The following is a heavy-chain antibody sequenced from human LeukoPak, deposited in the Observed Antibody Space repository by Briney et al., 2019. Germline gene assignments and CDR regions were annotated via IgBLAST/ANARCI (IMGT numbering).Heavy chain of an antibody. J-gene: IGHJ4*02. CDR2: IYYSGST. CDR1: GGSISSYY. CDR3: ARVEVAATHFDY. D-gene: IGHD2-15*01. Sequence: SETLSLTCTVSGGSISSYYWSWIRQPPGKGLEWIGYIYYSGSTYYNPSLKSRVTISVDTSKNQFSLKLSSVTAADTAVYYCARVEVAATHFDYWGQGTLVTVSS. V-gene: IGHV4-30-4*01.